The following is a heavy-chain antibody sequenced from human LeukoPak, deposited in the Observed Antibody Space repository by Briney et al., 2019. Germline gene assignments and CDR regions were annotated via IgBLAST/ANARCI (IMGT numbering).Heavy chain of an antibody. J-gene: IGHJ4*02. Sequence: SETLSLTCTVSGGSISSSSYSWGWIRQPPGKELEWIGSIYYSGSPYYNPSLRSRVTISVDTSKNQFSLKLSSVTAADTAVYYCARHGYYYTSGPLFDYWGQGTLVTVSS. V-gene: IGHV4-39*01. CDR3: ARHGYYYTSGPLFDY. CDR2: IYYSGSP. CDR1: GGSISSSSYS. D-gene: IGHD3-10*01.